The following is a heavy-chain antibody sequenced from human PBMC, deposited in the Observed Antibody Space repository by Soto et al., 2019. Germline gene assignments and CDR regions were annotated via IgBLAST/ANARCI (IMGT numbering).Heavy chain of an antibody. CDR3: AKDSIGGNYYYYYMDV. CDR2: ISYDGSNK. V-gene: IGHV3-30*18. Sequence: GGSLSLSCAASGFPFSSYGMHWVRQAPGKGLEWVAVISYDGSNKYYADSVKGRFTISRDNSKNTLYLQMNSLRAEDTAVYYCAKDSIGGNYYYYYMDVWGKGTTVTVSS. CDR1: GFPFSSYG. D-gene: IGHD2-15*01. J-gene: IGHJ6*03.